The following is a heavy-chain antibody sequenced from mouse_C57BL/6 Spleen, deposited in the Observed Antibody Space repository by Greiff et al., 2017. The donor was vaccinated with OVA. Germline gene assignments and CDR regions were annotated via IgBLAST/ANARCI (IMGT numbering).Heavy chain of an antibody. Sequence: QVQLKESGPGLVAPSQSLSITCTVSGFSLTSYGVHWVRQPPGKGLEWLVVIWSDGSTTYNSALKSRLSISKDNSKSQVFLKMNKLQTDDTAMYYCARHAGNGYYCAMDYWGQGTSVTVSS. CDR2: IWSDGST. CDR1: GFSLTSYG. V-gene: IGHV2-6-1*01. J-gene: IGHJ4*01. D-gene: IGHD2-1*01. CDR3: ARHAGNGYYCAMDY.